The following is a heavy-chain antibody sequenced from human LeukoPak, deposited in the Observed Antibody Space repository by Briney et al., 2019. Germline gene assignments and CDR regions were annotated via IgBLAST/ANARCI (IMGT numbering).Heavy chain of an antibody. CDR3: ASGDSRYCSGGSCYLLGY. CDR2: SYHSGST. D-gene: IGHD2-15*01. Sequence: SETLSLTCAVSGGSISSGGYSWSWIRQPPGKGLEWIGYSYHSGSTYYNPSLKSRVTISVDRSKNQFSLKLSSVTAADTAVYYCASGDSRYCSGGSCYLLGYWGQGTLVTVSS. J-gene: IGHJ4*02. CDR1: GGSISSGGYS. V-gene: IGHV4-30-2*01.